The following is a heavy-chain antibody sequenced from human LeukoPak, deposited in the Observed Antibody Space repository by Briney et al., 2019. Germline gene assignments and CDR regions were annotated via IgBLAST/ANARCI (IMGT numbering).Heavy chain of an antibody. D-gene: IGHD3-3*01. J-gene: IGHJ6*03. CDR1: GYTSTSYG. CDR2: INPYNGNT. Sequence: ASVKVSCKASGYTSTSYGINWVRQAPGQGLEWMGWINPYNGNTNYAQKLQGRVTMTTDTSTSTAYMELRSLRSDDTAVYYCARSIFGVVYYMDVWGKGTTVTVSS. V-gene: IGHV1-18*01. CDR3: ARSIFGVVYYMDV.